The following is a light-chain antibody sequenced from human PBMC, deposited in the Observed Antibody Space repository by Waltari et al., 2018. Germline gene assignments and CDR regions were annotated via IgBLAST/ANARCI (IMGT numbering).Light chain of an antibody. CDR1: SSDLGKYNL. CDR2: DVN. J-gene: IGLJ3*02. Sequence: QSALTQTASVSGSPGQAITISCSGTSSDLGKYNLVSWYQQHPGKAPTLIIYDVNKRPSGVSNRFSGSKSGNTAFLTISGPQTADEADYYCCSYVGSAISVFGGGTKLTVL. CDR3: CSYVGSAISV. V-gene: IGLV2-23*02.